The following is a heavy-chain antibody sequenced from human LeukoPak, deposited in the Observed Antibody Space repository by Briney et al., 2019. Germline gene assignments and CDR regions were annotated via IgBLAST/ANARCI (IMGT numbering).Heavy chain of an antibody. CDR2: IQSRTDGGTT. D-gene: IGHD1-26*01. Sequence: PGGSLRLSCAASGFTFSNAWKRWVRPAPGKGLEWGGRIQSRTDGGTTNYAAHVKCRFISSRDDSKNTLYLQMNSLKTEDTAVYYCTSGLSLRPTTRWELQDYWGQGTLVTVSS. V-gene: IGHV3-15*01. J-gene: IGHJ4*02. CDR1: GFTFSNAW. CDR3: TSGLSLRPTTRWELQDY.